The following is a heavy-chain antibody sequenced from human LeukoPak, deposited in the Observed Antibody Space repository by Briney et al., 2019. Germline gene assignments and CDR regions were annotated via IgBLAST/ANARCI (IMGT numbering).Heavy chain of an antibody. J-gene: IGHJ4*02. Sequence: GGSLRLSCAASGFTFSSYWMTWARQAPGKGLEWVANIKHNGDELNYVDSVEDRFTISRDNAKNSLYLHMTGLRADDTAVYDCARELRTFDSWGQGTLVTVSS. CDR3: ARELRTFDS. D-gene: IGHD3-16*01. CDR1: GFTFSSYW. V-gene: IGHV3-7*01. CDR2: IKHNGDEL.